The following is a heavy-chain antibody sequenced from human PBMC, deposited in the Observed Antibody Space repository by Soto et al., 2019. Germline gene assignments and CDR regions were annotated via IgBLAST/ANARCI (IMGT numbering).Heavy chain of an antibody. CDR3: AKKMYSDYVFDY. J-gene: IGHJ4*02. D-gene: IGHD4-17*01. V-gene: IGHV3-9*01. Sequence: EVQLVESGGGLVQPGRSLRLSCAASGFTFDDYAMHWVRQAPGKGLEWVSGISWNSGSIGYADSVKGRFTISRDNAKNSLYLQMNSLRAEDTALYYCAKKMYSDYVFDYWGQGTLVTVSS. CDR2: ISWNSGSI. CDR1: GFTFDDYA.